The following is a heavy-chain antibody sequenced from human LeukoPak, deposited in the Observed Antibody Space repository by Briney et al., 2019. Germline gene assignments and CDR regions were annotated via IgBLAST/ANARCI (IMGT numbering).Heavy chain of an antibody. CDR2: IYYSGST. CDR1: GGSISSSSYC. J-gene: IGHJ5*02. V-gene: IGHV4-39*07. CDR3: ARGPPDYDFWSGCFDP. Sequence: SETLSLTCTVSGGSISSSSYCWGWIRQPPGKGLEWIGSIYYSGSTYYNPSLKSRVTISVDTSKNQFSLKLSSVTAADTAVYYCARGPPDYDFWSGCFDPWGQGTLVTVSS. D-gene: IGHD3-3*01.